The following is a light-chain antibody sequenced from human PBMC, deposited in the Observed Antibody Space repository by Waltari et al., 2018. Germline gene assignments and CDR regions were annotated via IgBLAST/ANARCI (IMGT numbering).Light chain of an antibody. CDR3: QHYVTLPAT. CDR1: QTVSRA. CDR2: AAS. J-gene: IGKJ1*01. V-gene: IGKV3-20*01. Sequence: EIVLTQYPGTLSLSPGERATLSCRASQTVSRALAWYQQKPDQAPRLLIYAASSRATGIPDRFSGGGSGTDFSLTISRLEPEDFAVYYCQHYVTLPATFGQGTKVEI.